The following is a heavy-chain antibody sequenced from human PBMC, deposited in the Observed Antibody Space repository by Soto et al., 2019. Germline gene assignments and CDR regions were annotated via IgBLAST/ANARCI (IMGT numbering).Heavy chain of an antibody. J-gene: IGHJ5*02. CDR1: GFTFSSYG. D-gene: IGHD6-13*01. CDR3: ARGGSSSWYDSLGP. Sequence: GGSLRLSCAASGFTFSSYGMHWVRQAPGKGLEWVAVIWYDGSNKYYADSVKGRFTISRDNSKNTLYLQMNSLRAEDTAVYYCARGGSSSWYDSLGPWGQGTLVTVSS. CDR2: IWYDGSNK. V-gene: IGHV3-33*01.